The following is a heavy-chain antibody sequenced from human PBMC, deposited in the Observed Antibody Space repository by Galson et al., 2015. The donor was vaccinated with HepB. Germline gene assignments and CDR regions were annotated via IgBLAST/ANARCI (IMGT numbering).Heavy chain of an antibody. CDR2: ISNYNGNT. D-gene: IGHD6-6*01. Sequence: SVKVSCKASGYTFTNYGISWVRQAPGQGLEWMGWISNYNGNTKYTQKLQGRVTLTTDTSTSTAYTELRTLRSDDTAVYYCARDDQMYSSSPLLVWFDPWGQGTLVTVSS. CDR3: ARDDQMYSSSPLLVWFDP. J-gene: IGHJ5*02. CDR1: GYTFTNYG. V-gene: IGHV1-18*01.